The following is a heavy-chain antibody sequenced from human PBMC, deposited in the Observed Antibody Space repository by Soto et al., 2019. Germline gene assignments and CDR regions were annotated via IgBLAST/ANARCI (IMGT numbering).Heavy chain of an antibody. CDR2: IRRNANSYAT. D-gene: IGHD6-13*01. Sequence: GGSLRLSCAASGFTFSGSAMHWVRQASGKGLEWVGRIRRNANSYATAYAASVKGRFTISRDDSKNTAYLQMISVKTEDTAVYYCTRHEQGIWGQGTMVTVSS. J-gene: IGHJ3*02. CDR3: TRHEQGI. V-gene: IGHV3-73*01. CDR1: GFTFSGSA.